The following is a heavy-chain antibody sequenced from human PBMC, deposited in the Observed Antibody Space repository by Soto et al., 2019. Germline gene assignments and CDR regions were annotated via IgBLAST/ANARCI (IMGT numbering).Heavy chain of an antibody. Sequence: EVQLVESGGGLVQPGGSLRLSCAASGFTVSSNYMSWVRQAPGKGLEWVSVFYSGGSTYYADSVKGRFTISRDNSKNMVYLQMNSLRVEDTAVYYCARYITPSNWFDPWGQGTLVTVSS. CDR1: GFTVSSNY. CDR2: FYSGGST. CDR3: ARYITPSNWFDP. J-gene: IGHJ5*02. D-gene: IGHD3-10*01. V-gene: IGHV3-66*01.